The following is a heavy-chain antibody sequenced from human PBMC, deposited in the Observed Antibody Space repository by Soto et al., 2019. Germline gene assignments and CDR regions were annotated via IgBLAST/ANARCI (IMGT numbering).Heavy chain of an antibody. Sequence: EVQLVESGGGLVKPGGSLRLSCAASGFTFSSYSMNWVRQAPGKGLEWVSSISSSSSYIYYADSVKGRFTISRDNAKNSLYLKMNSLRAEDTAVYYCASGAAAGIRYAFDIWGQGTMVTVSS. CDR3: ASGAAAGIRYAFDI. V-gene: IGHV3-21*01. CDR1: GFTFSSYS. D-gene: IGHD6-13*01. CDR2: ISSSSSYI. J-gene: IGHJ3*02.